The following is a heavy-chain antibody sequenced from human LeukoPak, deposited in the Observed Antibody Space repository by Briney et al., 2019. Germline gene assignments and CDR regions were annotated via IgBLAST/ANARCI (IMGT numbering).Heavy chain of an antibody. CDR1: GGSFSSSY. J-gene: IGHJ3*02. CDR2: IFYGGST. V-gene: IGHV4-59*01. Sequence: SETLSLTCSVSGGSFSSSYWNWIRQTPGKGLEWIGYIFYGGSTNYIPSLKSRVTISIHTSKNQFSLKLSSVTAADTGVYYCARGLEELDIWGQGTMVTVSS. CDR3: ARGLEELDI.